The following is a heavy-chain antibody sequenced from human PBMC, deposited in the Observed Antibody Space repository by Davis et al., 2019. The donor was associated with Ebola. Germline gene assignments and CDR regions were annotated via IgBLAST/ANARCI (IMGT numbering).Heavy chain of an antibody. V-gene: IGHV3-21*01. D-gene: IGHD2/OR15-2a*01. Sequence: GGSLRLSCAVSGFTFSSYSMNWVRQAPGKGLEWVSSISSSSSYIYYADSVKGRFTISRDNAKNSLYLQMNSLRAEDTAVYYCARDSGNDFPDYWGQGTLVTVSS. CDR3: ARDSGNDFPDY. J-gene: IGHJ4*02. CDR1: GFTFSSYS. CDR2: ISSSSSYI.